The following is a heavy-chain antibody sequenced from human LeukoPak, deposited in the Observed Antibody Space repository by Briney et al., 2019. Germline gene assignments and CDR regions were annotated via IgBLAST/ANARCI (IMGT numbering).Heavy chain of an antibody. Sequence: GGSLRLSCAASGFTFTNYWMTWVRQAPGKGLEFVANINQDESVKNYVDSVKGRFTISRDNAENSLHLQMNSLRVEDTAVYYCARDPGSSASDYWGQGTLVTVSS. J-gene: IGHJ4*02. D-gene: IGHD5/OR15-5a*01. V-gene: IGHV3-7*01. CDR2: INQDESVK. CDR3: ARDPGSSASDY. CDR1: GFTFTNYW.